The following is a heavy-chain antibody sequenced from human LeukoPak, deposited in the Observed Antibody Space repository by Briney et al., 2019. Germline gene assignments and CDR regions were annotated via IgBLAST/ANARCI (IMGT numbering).Heavy chain of an antibody. CDR3: ARHDGVSQWPL. CDR2: MYYSGST. V-gene: IGHV4-59*08. D-gene: IGHD6-19*01. Sequence: SETLSLTCNVSGGSINSYYWNWIRQPPGKGLEWIGYMYYSGSTNYNPSLKSRVTISVDTSKNQFSLKLSSVTAADTAVYYCARHDGVSQWPLWGQGTLVTVSS. J-gene: IGHJ4*02. CDR1: GGSINSYY.